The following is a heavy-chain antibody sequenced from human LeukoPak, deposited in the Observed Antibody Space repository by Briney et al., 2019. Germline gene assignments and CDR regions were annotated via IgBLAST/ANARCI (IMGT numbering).Heavy chain of an antibody. CDR2: IKQDGSEK. Sequence: GGSLRLSCAASGFIFSNYWMSWVRQAPGKGLEWVANIKQDGSEKNYVDSVKGRFTISRDNAKNSLYLQMNGLRVEDTAVYYCTRRSAALVGFDYWGQGTLVTVSS. D-gene: IGHD2-2*01. J-gene: IGHJ4*02. V-gene: IGHV3-7*01. CDR1: GFIFSNYW. CDR3: TRRSAALVGFDY.